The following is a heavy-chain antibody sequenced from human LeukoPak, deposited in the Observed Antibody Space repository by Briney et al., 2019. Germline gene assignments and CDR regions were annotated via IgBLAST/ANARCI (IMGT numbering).Heavy chain of an antibody. D-gene: IGHD3-3*01. CDR2: INTDGSST. V-gene: IGHV3-74*01. Sequence: PGGSLRLSCAASGFTFRSYWMYWVRQAPGKGLVGVSYINTDGSSTTYADSVKGRFTISRDNSKNTLYLQMNSLRAEDTAVYYCAKASSVRFLEWLDCFDYWGQGTLVTVSS. CDR3: AKASSVRFLEWLDCFDY. CDR1: GFTFRSYW. J-gene: IGHJ4*02.